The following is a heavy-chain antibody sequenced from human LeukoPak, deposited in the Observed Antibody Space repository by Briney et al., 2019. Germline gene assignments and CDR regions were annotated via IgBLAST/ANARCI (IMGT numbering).Heavy chain of an antibody. V-gene: IGHV3-30-3*01. Sequence: QPGRSLRLSCAASGFTFSSYAMHWVRQAPGKGLEWVAVISYDGSNKYYADSVKGRFTISRGNSKNTLYLQMNSLRAEDTAVYYCARDDGTQLGNYYYYYGMDVWGQGTTVTVSS. CDR3: ARDDGTQLGNYYYYYGMDV. CDR1: GFTFSSYA. J-gene: IGHJ6*02. D-gene: IGHD6-13*01. CDR2: ISYDGSNK.